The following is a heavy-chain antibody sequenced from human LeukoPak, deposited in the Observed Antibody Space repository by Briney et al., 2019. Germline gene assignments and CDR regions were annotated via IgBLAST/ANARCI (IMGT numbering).Heavy chain of an antibody. V-gene: IGHV3-23*01. D-gene: IGHD3-22*01. CDR2: ISGTGDTT. Sequence: GGSLRLSCAASGFTFSSHAMSWVRQAPGKGLEWVSSISGTGDTTHYADSVKGRFTISRDNFETTLYLQMNSLRAEDTAVYYCAKALRVMYFYDGSGYYYIPFDYWGQGTLVTVSS. J-gene: IGHJ4*02. CDR1: GFTFSSHA. CDR3: AKALRVMYFYDGSGYYYIPFDY.